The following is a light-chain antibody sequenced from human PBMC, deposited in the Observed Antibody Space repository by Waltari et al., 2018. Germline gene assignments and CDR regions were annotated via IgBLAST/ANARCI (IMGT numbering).Light chain of an antibody. CDR3: QQYNRWPPIT. CDR2: DAS. Sequence: EVVMTQSPATLSVFPGESATLSCRDSQTVSSNLAWYQQRPGQAPRLLIFDASTRAPSVPARFSGSGSGTEFTLTIRSLQSEDSAVYYCQQYNRWPPITFGQGTRLEIK. J-gene: IGKJ5*01. V-gene: IGKV3-15*01. CDR1: QTVSSN.